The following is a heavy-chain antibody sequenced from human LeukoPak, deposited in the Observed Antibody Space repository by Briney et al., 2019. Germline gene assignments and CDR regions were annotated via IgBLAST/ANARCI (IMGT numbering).Heavy chain of an antibody. CDR1: GGTFSSYA. V-gene: IGHV1-46*01. D-gene: IGHD5-24*01. CDR2: INPSGGST. CDR3: ARQMATRLYYFDY. J-gene: IGHJ4*02. Sequence: GASVKVSCKASGGTFSSYAISWVRQAPGQGLEWMGIINPSGGSTSYAQKFQGRVTMTRDTSTSTVYMELSSLRSEDTAVYYCARQMATRLYYFDYWGREPWSPSPQ.